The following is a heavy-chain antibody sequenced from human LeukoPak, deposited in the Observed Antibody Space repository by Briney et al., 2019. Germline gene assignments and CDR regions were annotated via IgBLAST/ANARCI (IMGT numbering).Heavy chain of an antibody. V-gene: IGHV3-23*01. D-gene: IGHD1-7*01. J-gene: IGHJ5*02. CDR2: ISGSGGST. CDR1: GFTFSSYA. Sequence: PGGSLRLSCAASGFTFSSYAMTWVRQAPGKGLEWVSAISGSGGSTYYADSVKGRFTISRDNSKNTLYVQMNSLRAEDTAVYYCAKTRYNLNYWLDPWGQGTLVTVSS. CDR3: AKTRYNLNYWLDP.